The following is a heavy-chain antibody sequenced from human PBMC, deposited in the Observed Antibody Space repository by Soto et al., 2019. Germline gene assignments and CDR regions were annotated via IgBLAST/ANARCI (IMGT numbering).Heavy chain of an antibody. CDR1: GGSFSGYY. Sequence: SETLSLTCAVYGGSFSGYYWSWIRQPPGKGLEWIGEINHSGSTNYNPSLKSRVTISVDTSKNQFSLKLSSVTAADTAVYYCVRHDPYGDYTTPSFDEWGEGTMVTV. D-gene: IGHD4-17*01. CDR3: VRHDPYGDYTTPSFDE. CDR2: INHSGST. V-gene: IGHV4-34*01. J-gene: IGHJ4*02.